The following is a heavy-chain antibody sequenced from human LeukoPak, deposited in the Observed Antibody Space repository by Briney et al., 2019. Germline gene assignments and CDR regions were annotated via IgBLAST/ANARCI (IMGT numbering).Heavy chain of an antibody. J-gene: IGHJ4*02. D-gene: IGHD3-22*01. CDR3: AREPYYYDSSGHDY. Sequence: GGSLRLSCAASGFTFSSFWMSWVRQAPGKGLEWVANIKQDGSDKYYVDSVKGRFTISRDNARNSLYLQMNSLRAEDTAVYYCAREPYYYDSSGHDYWGQGTLVTVSS. V-gene: IGHV3-7*01. CDR1: GFTFSSFW. CDR2: IKQDGSDK.